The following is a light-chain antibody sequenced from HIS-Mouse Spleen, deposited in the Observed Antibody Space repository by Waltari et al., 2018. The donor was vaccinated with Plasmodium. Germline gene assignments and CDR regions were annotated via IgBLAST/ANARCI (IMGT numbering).Light chain of an antibody. V-gene: IGLV3-1*01. Sequence: SYELTQPPSVSVSPGQTASITCSGDKLGDKYACWYQQKPGQSPVLVIYQDSKRPSGIPGRLSGSNSGNTATLTISGTQGMDEADDYCQAWDSSAVVFGGGTKLTVL. CDR2: QDS. CDR1: KLGDKY. CDR3: QAWDSSAVV. J-gene: IGLJ2*01.